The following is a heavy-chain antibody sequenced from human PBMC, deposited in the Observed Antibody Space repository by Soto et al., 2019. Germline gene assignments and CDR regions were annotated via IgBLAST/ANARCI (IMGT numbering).Heavy chain of an antibody. D-gene: IGHD2-2*01. J-gene: IGHJ6*02. CDR3: ARGSTRGAYYYYGMDV. CDR1: GGSFSGYY. V-gene: IGHV4-34*01. CDR2: INHSGST. Sequence: QVQLQQWGAGLLKPSETLSLTCAVYGGSFSGYYWSWIRQPPGKGLEWIGEINHSGSTNYNPSLKSRVTISVDTSKNQCSLELSSVTAADTAVYYCARGSTRGAYYYYGMDVWGQVTTVTVSS.